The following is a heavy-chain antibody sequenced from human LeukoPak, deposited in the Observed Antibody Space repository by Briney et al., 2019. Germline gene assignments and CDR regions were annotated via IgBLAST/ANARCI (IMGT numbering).Heavy chain of an antibody. Sequence: SVKVSCKASTDTFNNYGIVWVRQAPGQGLEWMGGIVPVFETIDYAQKFQGRVTLSADDSTTTAYMELNSLRAEDTAVYYCAYGNYYDSSGSLFDYWGQGTLVTVS. V-gene: IGHV1-69*13. J-gene: IGHJ4*02. CDR3: AYGNYYDSSGSLFDY. CDR1: TDTFNNYG. D-gene: IGHD3-22*01. CDR2: IVPVFETI.